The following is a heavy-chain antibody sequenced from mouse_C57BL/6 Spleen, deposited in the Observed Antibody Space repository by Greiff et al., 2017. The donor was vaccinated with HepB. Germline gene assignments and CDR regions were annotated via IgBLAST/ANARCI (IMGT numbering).Heavy chain of an antibody. Sequence: VQLQQSGAELVKPGASVKLSCKASGYTFTSYWMQWVNQRPGQGLEWIGEIDPSDSYTNYNQKFKGKATLTVDTSSSTAYIQRSSLTSEDSAVYYCARRVGVYYDYPLDYWGQGTTLTVSS. CDR1: GYTFTSYW. CDR2: IDPSDSYT. CDR3: ARRVGVYYDYPLDY. D-gene: IGHD2-4*01. J-gene: IGHJ2*01. V-gene: IGHV1-50*01.